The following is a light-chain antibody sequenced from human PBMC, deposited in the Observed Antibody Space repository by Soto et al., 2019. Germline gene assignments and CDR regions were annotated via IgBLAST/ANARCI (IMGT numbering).Light chain of an antibody. CDR2: AIS. CDR1: QSDTGNY. V-gene: IGKV3-20*01. Sequence: EIVLTQSPGTLSLSPGESAALSCRASQSDTGNYLVWYRQKPGQAPRLLMYAISSRAAGIPDRFSGSGSGTDFTLTITRLEPEDSAVYYCQQHSISPWTFGQGTRVEV. J-gene: IGKJ1*01. CDR3: QQHSISPWT.